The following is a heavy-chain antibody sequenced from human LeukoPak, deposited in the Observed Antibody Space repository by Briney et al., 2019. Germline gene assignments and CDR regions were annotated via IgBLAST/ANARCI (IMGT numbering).Heavy chain of an antibody. CDR3: ATQGGSGYGPPDY. J-gene: IGHJ4*02. Sequence: GASVKVSCKASGGTFSSYAISWVRQAPGQGLEWMGGIIPIFGTANYAQKFQGRVTITTDESTSTAYMELSSLRSEDTAVYYCATQGGSGYGPPDYWGQGTLVTVSS. V-gene: IGHV1-69*05. CDR1: GGTFSSYA. CDR2: IIPIFGTA. D-gene: IGHD3-22*01.